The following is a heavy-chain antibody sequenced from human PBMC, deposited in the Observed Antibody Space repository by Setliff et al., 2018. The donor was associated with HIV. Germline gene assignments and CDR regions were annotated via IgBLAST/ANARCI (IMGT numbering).Heavy chain of an antibody. V-gene: IGHV4-34*01. J-gene: IGHJ3*02. CDR2: IHSSGNT. Sequence: PSETLSLTCAVYGGSLSDYYWSWIRQPPGKGLEWLGEIHSSGNTNYSPSLKGRVTISVVTPKNQYSLNLKSVTAADTAVYYCARVREGFLPYDAFEIWGQGTMVTVSS. CDR1: GGSLSDYY. D-gene: IGHD3-3*01. CDR3: ARVREGFLPYDAFEI.